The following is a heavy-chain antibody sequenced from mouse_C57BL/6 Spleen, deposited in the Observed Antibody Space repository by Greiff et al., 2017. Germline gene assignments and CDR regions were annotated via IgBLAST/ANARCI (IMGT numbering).Heavy chain of an antibody. J-gene: IGHJ4*01. CDR2: IWSGGST. V-gene: IGHV2-2*01. CDR3: ASYYYAMDY. CDR1: GFSLTSYG. Sequence: VQLVESGPGLVQPSQSLSISCTVSGFSLTSYGVHWVRQSPGKGLEWLGVIWSGGSTDYNAAFISRLSISKDNSQSQVSFKMNSLQADDTAIYYCASYYYAMDYWGQGTSVTVSS.